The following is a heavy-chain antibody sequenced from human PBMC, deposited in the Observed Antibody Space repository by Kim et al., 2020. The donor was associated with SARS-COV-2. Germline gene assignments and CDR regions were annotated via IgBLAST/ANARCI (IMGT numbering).Heavy chain of an antibody. J-gene: IGHJ4*02. V-gene: IGHV3-9*01. CDR2: ISWNSGSI. CDR3: AKEGEGYYYGSGSYYPGLGDYLDY. D-gene: IGHD3-10*01. Sequence: GGSLRLSCAASGFTFDDYAMHWGRQAPGEGLEWVSGISWNSGSIGYADSVKGRFTISRDNAKNSLYLKMNSLRAEDTALYYCAKEGEGYYYGSGSYYPGLGDYLDYWGQGTMVTVSS. CDR1: GFTFDDYA.